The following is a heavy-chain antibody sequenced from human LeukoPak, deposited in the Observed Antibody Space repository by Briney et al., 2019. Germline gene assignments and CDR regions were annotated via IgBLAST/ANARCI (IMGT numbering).Heavy chain of an antibody. V-gene: IGHV3-23*01. D-gene: IGHD1-26*01. Sequence: GGSLRLSCAASGFTFSSYAMSWVRQAPGKGLEWVSAISGSGGSTYYADSVKGRFTISRDNSKNTLYLQMNSRRAEDTAVYYCAKANSGSYKGWFDPWGQGTLVTVSS. CDR3: AKANSGSYKGWFDP. CDR1: GFTFSSYA. CDR2: ISGSGGST. J-gene: IGHJ5*02.